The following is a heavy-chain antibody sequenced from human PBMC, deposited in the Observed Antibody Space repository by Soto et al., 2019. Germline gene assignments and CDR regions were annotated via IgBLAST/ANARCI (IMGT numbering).Heavy chain of an antibody. CDR3: VGGMGWLPDY. V-gene: IGHV4-59*01. D-gene: IGHD5-12*01. CDR1: GVSISPFY. CDR2: VYYNGGT. J-gene: IGHJ4*02. Sequence: SETLSLTCTVSGVSISPFYWNWYRQPPGKGLEWIGYVYYNGGTKYNPSLKSRVTTSLDTSKNQFSLNLASVTAADTAVYYCVGGMGWLPDYWGQGTLVTVSS.